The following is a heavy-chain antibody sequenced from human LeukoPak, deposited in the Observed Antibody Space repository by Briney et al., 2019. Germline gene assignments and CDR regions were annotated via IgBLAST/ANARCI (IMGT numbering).Heavy chain of an antibody. D-gene: IGHD3-22*01. J-gene: IGHJ3*02. CDR2: INPGGGST. CDR3: ARVGRVYDSSGRDAFDI. Sequence: ASVKVPCKASGYTFTSYYMHWVRQAPGQGLEWMGIINPGGGSTSYAQKFQGRVTMTRDTSTSTVYMELSSLRSEDTAVYYCARVGRVYDSSGRDAFDIWGQGTMVTVSS. V-gene: IGHV1-46*01. CDR1: GYTFTSYY.